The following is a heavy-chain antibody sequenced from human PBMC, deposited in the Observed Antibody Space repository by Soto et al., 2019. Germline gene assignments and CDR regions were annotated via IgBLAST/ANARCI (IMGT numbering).Heavy chain of an antibody. D-gene: IGHD2-2*01. CDR1: GYTFTSYY. V-gene: IGHV1-2*04. J-gene: IGHJ6*02. CDR3: ARDRRDIVLVPAAKTYGMDV. Sequence: ASVKVSCKASGYTFTSYYMHWVRQAPGQGLEWMGWINPNSGGTNYAQKFQGWVTMTRDTSISTAYMELSRLRSDDTAVYYCARDRRDIVLVPAAKTYGMDVWGQGTTVTVSS. CDR2: INPNSGGT.